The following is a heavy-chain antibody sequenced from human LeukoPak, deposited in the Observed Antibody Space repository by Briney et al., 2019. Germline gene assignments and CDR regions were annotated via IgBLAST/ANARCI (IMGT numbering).Heavy chain of an antibody. CDR2: ISSSSSTI. Sequence: TGGSLRLSCAAPGFTFSSYSMNWVRQAPGKGLEWVSYISSSSSTIYYADSVKGRFTISRDNAKNSLYLQMNSLRAEDTAVYYCARDVVAAAGTLDYWGQGTLVTVSS. CDR3: ARDVVAAAGTLDY. V-gene: IGHV3-48*04. J-gene: IGHJ4*02. CDR1: GFTFSSYS. D-gene: IGHD6-13*01.